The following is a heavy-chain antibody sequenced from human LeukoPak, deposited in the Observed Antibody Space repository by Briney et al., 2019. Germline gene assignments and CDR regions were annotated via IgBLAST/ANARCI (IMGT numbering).Heavy chain of an antibody. V-gene: IGHV3-23*01. CDR3: AKLLAAYGSGMDV. Sequence: TGGSLRLSCAASGFTFSSYAMNWVRQAPGKGLEWVSTINGSGGRTYYADSVKGRFTISRDDFKSTLYPQMNSLRAEDTAVYYCAKLLAAYGSGMDVWGQGTTVTVS. D-gene: IGHD4-17*01. J-gene: IGHJ6*02. CDR2: INGSGGRT. CDR1: GFTFSSYA.